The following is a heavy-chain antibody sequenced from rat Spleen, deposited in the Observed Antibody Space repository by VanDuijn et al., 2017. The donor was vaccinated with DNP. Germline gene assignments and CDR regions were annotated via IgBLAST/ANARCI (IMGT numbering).Heavy chain of an antibody. J-gene: IGHJ2*01. CDR2: ISYDGSST. D-gene: IGHD1-10*01. V-gene: IGHV5-7*01. Sequence: EVQLVESGGGLVQPGRSLKLSCAASGFTFSDYNMAWVRQAPKKGLEWVATISYDGSSTYYRDSVKGRFTISRDNAKSTLYLQMNSLRSEDTATYYCTREDNYDNWFAYWGPGVMVTVSS. CDR1: GFTFSDYN. CDR3: TREDNYDNWFAY.